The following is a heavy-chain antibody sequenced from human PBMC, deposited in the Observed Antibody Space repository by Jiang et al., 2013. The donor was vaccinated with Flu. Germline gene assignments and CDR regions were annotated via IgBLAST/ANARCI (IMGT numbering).Heavy chain of an antibody. CDR2: IIPIFGTA. D-gene: IGHD2-21*02. Sequence: GAEVKKPGSSVKVSCKASGGTFSSYAISWVRQAPGQGLEWMGGIIPIFGTANYAQKFQGRVTITADESTSTAYMELSSLRSEDTAVYYCARDLRPVRLCGGDCYSYGFDYWGQGTLVTVSS. J-gene: IGHJ4*02. CDR3: ARDLRPVRLCGGDCYSYGFDY. V-gene: IGHV1-69*01. CDR1: GGTFSSYA.